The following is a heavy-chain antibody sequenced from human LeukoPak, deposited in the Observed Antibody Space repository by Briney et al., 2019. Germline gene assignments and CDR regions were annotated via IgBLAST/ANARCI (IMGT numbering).Heavy chain of an antibody. J-gene: IGHJ5*02. V-gene: IGHV4-34*01. CDR2: INHSGST. Sequence: SETLSLTCAVYGGSFSGYYWSWIRQPPGKGLEWIGEINHSGSTNYNPSLKSRVTISVDTSKNQFSLKLSSVTAADTAVYYCARGLKYYGSGSYYRFWLDPWGQGTLVTVSS. D-gene: IGHD3-10*01. CDR1: GGSFSGYY. CDR3: ARGLKYYGSGSYYRFWLDP.